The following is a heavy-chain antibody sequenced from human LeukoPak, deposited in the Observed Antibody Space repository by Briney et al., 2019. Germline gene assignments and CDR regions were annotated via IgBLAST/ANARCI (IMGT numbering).Heavy chain of an antibody. Sequence: PGGSLRLSCAASGFTFSDYVMWVRQAPGKGLEWVSGITASGDRTFYGDSVRGRFTMSRDNSKNSVYLQMNSLSVDDTAVYYCARRDIVVVGSDSDYWGQGTLVTVSS. CDR2: ITASGDRT. CDR1: GFTFSDYV. CDR3: ARRDIVVVGSDSDY. J-gene: IGHJ4*02. V-gene: IGHV3-23*01. D-gene: IGHD2-15*01.